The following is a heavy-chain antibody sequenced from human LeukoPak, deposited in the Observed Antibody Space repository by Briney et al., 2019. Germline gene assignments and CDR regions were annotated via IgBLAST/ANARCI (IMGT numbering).Heavy chain of an antibody. V-gene: IGHV3-21*01. CDR3: AREESGYVRHVVYYYYIDA. CDR1: GFTFSSYN. J-gene: IGHJ6*03. Sequence: PGGSLRLSCAASGFTFSSYNMSWVRQAPGKGLEWVSSISSSSSYIYYADSVKSRFTISRDNAKNSLYLQMNSLRAEDTAVYYCAREESGYVRHVVYYYYIDAWGKGTTVTVSS. CDR2: ISSSSSYI. D-gene: IGHD5-12*01.